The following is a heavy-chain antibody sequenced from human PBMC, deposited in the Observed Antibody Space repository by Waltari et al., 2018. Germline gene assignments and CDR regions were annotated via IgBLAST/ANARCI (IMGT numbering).Heavy chain of an antibody. Sequence: QVQLQQWGAGLLKPSETLSLTCAVYGGSFSGYYWSWIRQPPGKGLEWIGEINHSGSTNYNPSLKSRVTISVDTSKNQFSLKLSSVTAADTAVYYCARGRGTMVQRTFGYWGQGTLVTVSS. J-gene: IGHJ4*02. CDR3: ARGRGTMVQRTFGY. D-gene: IGHD3-10*01. V-gene: IGHV4-34*01. CDR2: INHSGST. CDR1: GGSFSGYY.